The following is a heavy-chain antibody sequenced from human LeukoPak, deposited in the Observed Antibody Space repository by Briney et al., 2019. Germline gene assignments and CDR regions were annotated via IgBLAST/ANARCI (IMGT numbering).Heavy chain of an antibody. CDR1: GFTISSNY. V-gene: IGHV3-53*01. Sequence: GGSLRLSCAASGFTISSNYMSWVRQGPGEGLEWVSLIYSGGYTYYADSVKGRFTISRDNSKNTLYLQMNSLRGEDTAVYYCARQRYYYDSSGPYFDYWGQGTLVTVSS. CDR2: IYSGGYT. J-gene: IGHJ4*02. CDR3: ARQRYYYDSSGPYFDY. D-gene: IGHD3-22*01.